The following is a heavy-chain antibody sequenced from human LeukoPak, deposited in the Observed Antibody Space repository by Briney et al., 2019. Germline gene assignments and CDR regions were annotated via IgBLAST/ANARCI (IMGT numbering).Heavy chain of an antibody. CDR3: AREGNYDFWSGYPYY. J-gene: IGHJ4*02. CDR2: ISYDGSSK. D-gene: IGHD3-3*01. CDR1: GFTFSSYA. V-gene: IGHV3-30-3*01. Sequence: GGSLRLSCAASGFTFSSYAMHWVRQAPGKGLEWVAVISYDGSSKYYADSVKGRFTISRDNSKNTLYLQMNSLRAEDTAVYYCAREGNYDFWSGYPYYWGQGTLVTVSS.